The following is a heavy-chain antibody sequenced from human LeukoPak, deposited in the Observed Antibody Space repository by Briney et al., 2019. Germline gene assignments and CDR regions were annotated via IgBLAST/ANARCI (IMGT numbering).Heavy chain of an antibody. J-gene: IGHJ4*02. Sequence: GGSLRLSCAASGFTFSSYGLRWVRQAPGKGLEWVAFIRYDGNNKYNSDSVKGRFTISRDDSKNTLYLHMNSLRPEDTAVYYCAKQWADGGANFDYWGQGTLVTVSS. CDR1: GFTFSSYG. CDR2: IRYDGNNK. CDR3: AKQWADGGANFDY. V-gene: IGHV3-30*02. D-gene: IGHD2-21*01.